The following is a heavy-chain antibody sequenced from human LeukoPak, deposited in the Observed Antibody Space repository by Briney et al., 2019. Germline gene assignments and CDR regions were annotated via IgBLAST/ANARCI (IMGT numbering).Heavy chain of an antibody. V-gene: IGHV1-69*05. CDR3: ARGLQLGYDAFDI. CDR2: IIPIFGTA. CDR1: GGTFSSYA. D-gene: IGHD5-24*01. Sequence: ASVKVSCKASGGTFSSYAISWVRQAPGQGLEWMGGIIPIFGTANYAQKFQGRVTITTDESTSTAYMELSSLRSEDTAVYYCARGLQLGYDAFDIWGQGTMVTVSS. J-gene: IGHJ3*02.